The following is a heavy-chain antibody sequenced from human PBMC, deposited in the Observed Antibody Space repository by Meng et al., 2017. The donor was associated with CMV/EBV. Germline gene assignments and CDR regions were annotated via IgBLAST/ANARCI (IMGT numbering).Heavy chain of an antibody. CDR1: GYTFTSYG. J-gene: IGHJ4*02. Sequence: ASVKVSCKASGYTFTSYGISWVRQAPGQGLEWMGWISAYNGNTNYAQKLQGRVTMTTDTSTSTAYMELRSLRSDDKAVYYCARGDTVTTGGGLEAHRGGLFDYWGQGTLVTVSS. CDR3: ARGDTVTTGGGLEAHRGGLFDY. CDR2: ISAYNGNT. V-gene: IGHV1-18*01. D-gene: IGHD4-11*01.